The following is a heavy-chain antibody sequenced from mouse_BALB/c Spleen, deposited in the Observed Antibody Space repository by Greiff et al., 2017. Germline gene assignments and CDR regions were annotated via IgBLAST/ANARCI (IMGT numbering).Heavy chain of an antibody. CDR3: ARWEGYDVGY. CDR2: IYPGDGDT. V-gene: IGHV1-80*01. D-gene: IGHD2-2*01. J-gene: IGHJ2*01. CDR1: GYAFSSYW. Sequence: VQLVESGAELVRPGSSVKISCKASGYAFSSYWMNWVKQRPGQGLEWIGQIYPGDGDTNYNGKFKGKATLTADKSSSTAYMQLSSLTSEDSAVYFCARWEGYDVGYWGQGTTLTVSS.